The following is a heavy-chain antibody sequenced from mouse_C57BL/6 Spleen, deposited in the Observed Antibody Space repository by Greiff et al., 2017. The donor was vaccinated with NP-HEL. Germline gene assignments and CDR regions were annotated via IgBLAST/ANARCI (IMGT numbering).Heavy chain of an antibody. CDR3: ARSGARDYFDY. CDR2: IRNKANGYTT. J-gene: IGHJ2*01. CDR1: GFTFTDYY. D-gene: IGHD3-1*01. V-gene: IGHV7-3*01. Sequence: EVQRVESGGGLVQPGGSLSLSCAASGFTFTDYYMSWVRQPPGKALEWLGFIRNKANGYTTEYSASVKGRFTISRDNSQSILYLQMNALRAEDSATYYCARSGARDYFDYWGQGTTLTVSS.